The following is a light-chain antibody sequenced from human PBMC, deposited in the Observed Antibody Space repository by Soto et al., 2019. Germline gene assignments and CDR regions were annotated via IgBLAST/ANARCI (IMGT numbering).Light chain of an antibody. Sequence: QMTQSPSSLSATVGDRVTITCRASQDVSSYLVWYQHKPGKAPELLIYSASTLQSGVPLRFSGSGSGTEFTLTINGLQPEDFATYYCQQLSYYPRTFGQGTKLEIK. V-gene: IGKV1-9*01. J-gene: IGKJ2*01. CDR3: QQLSYYPRT. CDR2: SAS. CDR1: QDVSSY.